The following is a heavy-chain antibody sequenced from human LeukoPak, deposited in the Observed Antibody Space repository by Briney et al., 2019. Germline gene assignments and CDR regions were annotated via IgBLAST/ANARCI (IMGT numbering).Heavy chain of an antibody. J-gene: IGHJ4*02. D-gene: IGHD3-10*01. CDR2: LNQDGSQK. V-gene: IGHV3-7*01. Sequence: GGSLRLSCAASGFTFSGYWMSWVRQTPGKGLEWVATLNQDGSQKYYVDSVKGRFTISRDNVKNSLNLQMNSLRAEDTAVYYCARAFRGQFSFFDYWGQGTLVTVSS. CDR3: ARAFRGQFSFFDY. CDR1: GFTFSGYW.